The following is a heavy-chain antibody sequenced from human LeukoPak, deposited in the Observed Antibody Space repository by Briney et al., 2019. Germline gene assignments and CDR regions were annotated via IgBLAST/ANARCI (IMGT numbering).Heavy chain of an antibody. CDR2: INHSGTN. D-gene: IGHD3-22*01. V-gene: IGHV4-34*01. Sequence: SETLSLTCAVYGGSFSDYYWSWVRQPPRKGLEWIGEINHSGTNRYNLSLKSRLTISIDTSKNQFSLKLSSVTAADTAKYYCARSYYYDGFDYSLGFWGQGTLVTVSS. CDR1: GGSFSDYY. J-gene: IGHJ4*02. CDR3: ARSYYYDGFDYSLGF.